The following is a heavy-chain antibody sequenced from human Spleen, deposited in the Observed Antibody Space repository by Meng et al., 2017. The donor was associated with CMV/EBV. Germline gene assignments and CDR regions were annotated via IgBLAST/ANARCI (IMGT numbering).Heavy chain of an antibody. CDR2: MNSGGSA. V-gene: IGHV4-59*01. Sequence: SETLSLTCNVSGGSISSYYWSWIRQPPGKGLEWIGFMNSGGSANYNPSLRGRVTISVDMSRNQFSLRLSSVTAADTAVYYCARDPATGPRGGHFDYWGQGTRVTVSS. CDR3: ARDPATGPRGGHFDY. D-gene: IGHD3-16*01. J-gene: IGHJ4*02. CDR1: GGSISSYY.